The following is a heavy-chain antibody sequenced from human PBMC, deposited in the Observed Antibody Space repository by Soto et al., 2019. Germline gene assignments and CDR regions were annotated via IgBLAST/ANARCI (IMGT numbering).Heavy chain of an antibody. D-gene: IGHD3-3*01. V-gene: IGHV3-30-3*01. J-gene: IGHJ6*02. CDR1: GFTFSSYA. Sequence: HPGGSLRLSCAASGFTFSSYAMHWVRQAPGKGLEWVAVISYDGSNKYYADSVKGRFTISRDNSKNTLYLQMNSLRAEDTAVYYCARDKKRLFWSGPTYGMDVWGQGTTVTVSS. CDR3: ARDKKRLFWSGPTYGMDV. CDR2: ISYDGSNK.